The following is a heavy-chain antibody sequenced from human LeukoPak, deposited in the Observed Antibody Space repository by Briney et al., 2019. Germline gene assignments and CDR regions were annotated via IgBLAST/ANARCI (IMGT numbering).Heavy chain of an antibody. V-gene: IGHV1-2*02. CDR2: INPNSGGT. CDR3: ARDLQSGSFINWFDP. CDR1: GYTFTGYY. Sequence: ASVKVSCKASGYTFTGYYMHWVRQAPGQGLEWMGWINPNSGGTNYAQKFQGRVTMTRDTSISTAYMELSRLRSDDTAVYYRARDLQSGSFINWFDPWGQGTLVTVSS. J-gene: IGHJ5*02. D-gene: IGHD1-26*01.